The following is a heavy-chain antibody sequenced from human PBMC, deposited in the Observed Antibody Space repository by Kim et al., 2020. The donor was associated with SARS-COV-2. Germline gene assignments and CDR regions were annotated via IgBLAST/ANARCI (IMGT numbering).Heavy chain of an antibody. CDR2: SGGAT. V-gene: IGHV3-66*04. Sequence: SGGATFYADSVKGRFTISRDSSKNTLYLQMNSLRVEDTAVYYCARHEWFDPWGQGTLVTVSS. CDR3: ARHEWFDP. J-gene: IGHJ5*02.